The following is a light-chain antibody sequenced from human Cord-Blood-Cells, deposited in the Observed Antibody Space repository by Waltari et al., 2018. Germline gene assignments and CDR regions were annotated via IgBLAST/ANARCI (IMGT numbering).Light chain of an antibody. V-gene: IGKV1-5*03. J-gene: IGKJ4*01. CDR2: KAS. Sequence: DIQMTQSPSTLSASVGERVTITCRASQSISSWLAWYQQKPGKAPKLLIYKASSLESGVPSRFSASGSGTEFTLTISSLQPDDFATYYCQQYNSYSLTFGGGTKVEIK. CDR1: QSISSW. CDR3: QQYNSYSLT.